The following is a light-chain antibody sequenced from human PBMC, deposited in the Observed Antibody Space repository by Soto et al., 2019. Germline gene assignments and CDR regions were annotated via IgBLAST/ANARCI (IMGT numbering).Light chain of an antibody. V-gene: IGKV1-39*01. CDR3: QQSYDMPPT. CDR1: ETVSKS. Sequence: DIQMTQSPSTLPAFAGDRVTITCRASETVSKSLNWYRQRPGRAPELLVYATSHLQNGVPSRFSGSGSGTAFTLAISSLQPEDFATYYCQQSYDMPPTFGQGTRVEI. J-gene: IGKJ1*01. CDR2: ATS.